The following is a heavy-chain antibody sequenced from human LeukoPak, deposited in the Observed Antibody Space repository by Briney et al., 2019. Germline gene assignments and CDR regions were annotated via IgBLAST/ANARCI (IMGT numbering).Heavy chain of an antibody. CDR2: IYYSGST. CDR1: GGSISSYY. Sequence: SETLSLTCTVSGGSISSYYWSWIRQPPGKGLEWIGYIYYSGSTNYNPSLKSRVTISVDTSKDQFSLKLSSVTAADTAVYYCERKRDSSCYYGPFLDFDIWGQGTIVTVSS. J-gene: IGHJ3*02. V-gene: IGHV4-59*08. D-gene: IGHD3-22*01. CDR3: ERKRDSSCYYGPFLDFDI.